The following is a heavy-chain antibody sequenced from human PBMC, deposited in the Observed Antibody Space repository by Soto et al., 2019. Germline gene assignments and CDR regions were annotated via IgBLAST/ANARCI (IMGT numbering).Heavy chain of an antibody. V-gene: IGHV1-18*04. Sequence: ASVKVSCKAYDLSFTSHGSSWVRQAPGQGLEWMGWISLYNGNTNYAQQFQGRVTMTTDTSTSTAYMELRSLRSDDTAMYFCAIYHLELFRFDYWGQGTLVTVSS. J-gene: IGHJ4*02. CDR1: DLSFTSHG. D-gene: IGHD2-2*01. CDR3: AIYHLELFRFDY. CDR2: ISLYNGNT.